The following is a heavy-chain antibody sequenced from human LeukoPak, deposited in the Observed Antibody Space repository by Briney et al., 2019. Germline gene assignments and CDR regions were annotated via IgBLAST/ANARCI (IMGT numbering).Heavy chain of an antibody. CDR2: ISYSGIT. V-gene: IGHV4-59*01. J-gene: IGHJ4*02. Sequence: SETLSLTCTVSGGSISGYYWSWIRQPPGKGLEWIGYISYSGITNYNPSLKSRVTMSLDTSKNQLSLKLTSVTAADTAVYYCARGQEGDYWGQGTLVTASS. CDR3: ARGQEGDY. CDR1: GGSISGYY.